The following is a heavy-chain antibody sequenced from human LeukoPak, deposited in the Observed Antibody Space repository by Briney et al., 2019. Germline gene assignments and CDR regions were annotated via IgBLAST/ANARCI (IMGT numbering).Heavy chain of an antibody. CDR3: AKPRTTGLGWAQFDY. CDR2: FDGNGPNT. Sequence: GGSLRLSRAASGFTFSSFAMTWVRQAPGKGLEWVSGFDGNGPNTYYADSVKGRWTISRDNSRNTLYLEMNSLRPEDTAIYYCAKPRTTGLGWAQFDYWGQGSLVTVSS. CDR1: GFTFSSFA. V-gene: IGHV3-23*01. D-gene: IGHD2-8*02. J-gene: IGHJ4*02.